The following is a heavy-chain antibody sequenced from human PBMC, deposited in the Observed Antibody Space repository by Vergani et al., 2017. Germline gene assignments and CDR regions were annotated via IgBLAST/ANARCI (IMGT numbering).Heavy chain of an antibody. J-gene: IGHJ4*02. V-gene: IGHV1-18*04. CDR1: GYTFTGYY. CDR3: ARDRGSQGAAAGIDY. Sequence: QVQLVQSGAEVKKPGASVKVSCKASGYTFTGYYMHWVRQAPGQGLEWMGWISAYNGNTNYAQKLQGRVTMTTDTSTSTAYMELRSLRSDDTAVYYCARDRGSQGAAAGIDYWGQGTLVTVSS. CDR2: ISAYNGNT. D-gene: IGHD6-13*01.